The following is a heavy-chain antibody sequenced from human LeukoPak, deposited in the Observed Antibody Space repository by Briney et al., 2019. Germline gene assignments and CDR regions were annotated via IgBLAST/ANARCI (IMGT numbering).Heavy chain of an antibody. J-gene: IGHJ5*02. CDR1: GASVTSGGFY. V-gene: IGHV4-39*01. CDR3: ARHSGSGSLSRPFDP. D-gene: IGHD3-10*01. CDR2: VYYTGST. Sequence: SETLSLTCSVSGASVTSGGFYWGWLRQPPGKGPEWIATVYYTGSTYYNPSLRSRVTISIDTSKNQFSLRLTSVTATDTAIYHCARHSGSGSLSRPFDPWGQGTLVTVSS.